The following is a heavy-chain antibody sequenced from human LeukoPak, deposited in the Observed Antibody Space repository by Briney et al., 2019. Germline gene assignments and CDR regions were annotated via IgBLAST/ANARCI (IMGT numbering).Heavy chain of an antibody. V-gene: IGHV1-18*01. CDR2: INTYTGNT. J-gene: IGHJ4*02. Sequence: ASVKVSCKASGYTFTNYGITWVRQAPGHGPEWMGWINTYTGNTNYAQKLQGRVTMTTDTSTSTAYMELRNLTSDDTAVYYCARKWELDYWGQGILVTVSS. D-gene: IGHD1-26*01. CDR1: GYTFTNYG. CDR3: ARKWELDY.